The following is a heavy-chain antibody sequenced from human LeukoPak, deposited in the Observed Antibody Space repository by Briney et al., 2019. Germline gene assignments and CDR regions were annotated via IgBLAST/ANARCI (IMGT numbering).Heavy chain of an antibody. V-gene: IGHV4-34*01. CDR3: ARRRRYYYDSSGYYYHDY. Sequence: SETLSLTCAVYGGSFSGYYWSWIRQPPGKGLEWIGEINHSGSTNYNPSLKSRVTISVDTSKNQFSLKLSSVTAADTAVYYCARRRRYYYDSSGYYYHDYWGQGTLVTVSS. CDR1: GGSFSGYY. CDR2: INHSGST. D-gene: IGHD3-22*01. J-gene: IGHJ4*02.